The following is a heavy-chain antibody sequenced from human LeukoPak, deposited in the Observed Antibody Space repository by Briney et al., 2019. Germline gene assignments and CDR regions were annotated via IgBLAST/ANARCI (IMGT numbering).Heavy chain of an antibody. J-gene: IGHJ4*02. CDR2: INPNSGGT. D-gene: IGHD4-23*01. Sequence: ASVTVSCTASGYTFTGYYMHWVGQAPGQRPEWMGWINPNSGGTDYAQKFQDRVTMTRDTSISTAYMELSRLTSDDTPVYYCARDGHGGNSFDYWGQGALVTVSS. CDR3: ARDGHGGNSFDY. V-gene: IGHV1-2*02. CDR1: GYTFTGYY.